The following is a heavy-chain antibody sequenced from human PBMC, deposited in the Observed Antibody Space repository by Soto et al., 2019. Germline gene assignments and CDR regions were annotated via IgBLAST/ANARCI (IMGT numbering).Heavy chain of an antibody. J-gene: IGHJ5*02. D-gene: IGHD6-6*01. CDR3: AKGIGARLLGEWFDP. CDR2: ISGSGGST. Sequence: PGGSLRLSCAASGFTFSSYAMSWVRQAPGKGLEWVSAISGSGGSTYYADSVKGRFTISRDNSKNTLYLQMNSLRAEDTAVYYCAKGIGARLLGEWFDPWGQGTLVTVSS. V-gene: IGHV3-23*01. CDR1: GFTFSSYA.